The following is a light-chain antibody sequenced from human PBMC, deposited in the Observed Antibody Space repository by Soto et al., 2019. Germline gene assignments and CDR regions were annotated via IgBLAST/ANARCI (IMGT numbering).Light chain of an antibody. J-gene: IGKJ4*01. V-gene: IGKV3-20*01. CDR3: QQYGGSLT. CDR2: RAS. CDR1: QSVTSN. Sequence: MSQSPATLSVSQGERVTLHCRASQSVTSNLACYQHKPGQSPRLLIYRASARATGVPDRFSGSGSGTDFTLTISRLEPEDFALYYCQQYGGSLTFGGGTKVDIK.